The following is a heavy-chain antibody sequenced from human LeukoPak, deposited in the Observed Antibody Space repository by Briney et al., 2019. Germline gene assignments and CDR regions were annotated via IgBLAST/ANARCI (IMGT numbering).Heavy chain of an antibody. CDR3: ATSPPGIDYYYGMDV. D-gene: IGHD1-1*01. Sequence: GASVKVSCKASGYTFTSYGISWVRQAPGQGLEWMGWISAYNGNTNYAQELQGRVTMTTDTSTSTAYMELRSLRSDDTAVYYCATSPPGIDYYYGMDVWGQGTTVTVSS. V-gene: IGHV1-18*01. J-gene: IGHJ6*02. CDR1: GYTFTSYG. CDR2: ISAYNGNT.